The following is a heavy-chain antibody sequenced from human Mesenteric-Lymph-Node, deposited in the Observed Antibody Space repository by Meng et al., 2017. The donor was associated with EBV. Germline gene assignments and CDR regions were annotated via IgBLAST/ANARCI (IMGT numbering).Heavy chain of an antibody. CDR3: ARGGGILTPLDY. J-gene: IGHJ4*02. Sequence: QLQFHQGGAGMCQPSVTLSFTGAVDGFSFSGYSWSWQRQPLGKGLEWIGEINHSGGTNYNPSLESRVTISVDASKTQFSLKPRSVTAADTAVYYCARGGGILTPLDYWGQGGLVTVSS. V-gene: IGHV4-34*01. D-gene: IGHD4-23*01. CDR2: INHSGGT. CDR1: GFSFSGYS.